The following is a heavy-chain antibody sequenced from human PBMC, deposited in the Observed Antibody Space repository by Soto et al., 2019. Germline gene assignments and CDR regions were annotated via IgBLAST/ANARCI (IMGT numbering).Heavy chain of an antibody. Sequence: KVSCKASGYTFTSYAKHWVRQAPGQRLEWMGWINAGNGNTKYSQKFQGRVTITRDTSASTAYMELSSLRSEDTAVYYCARGITLPTPLDYWGQGTLVTVSS. CDR1: GYTFTSYA. CDR3: ARGITLPTPLDY. J-gene: IGHJ4*02. V-gene: IGHV1-3*01. CDR2: INAGNGNT. D-gene: IGHD1-20*01.